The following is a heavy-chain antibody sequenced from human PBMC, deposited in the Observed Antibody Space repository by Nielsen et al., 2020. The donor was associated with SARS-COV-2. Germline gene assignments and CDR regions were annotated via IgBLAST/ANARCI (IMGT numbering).Heavy chain of an antibody. CDR1: GFTFSSYS. CDR2: ISSSSSTI. D-gene: IGHD3-22*01. CDR3: ASRPSVIVAGPFDGYGMDV. Sequence: GGSLRLSCAASGFTFSSYSMNWVRQAPGKGLEWVSYISSSSSTIYYADSVKGRFTISRDNAKNSLYLQMNSLRDEDTAVYYCASRPSVIVAGPFDGYGMDVWGQGTTVTVSS. V-gene: IGHV3-48*02. J-gene: IGHJ6*02.